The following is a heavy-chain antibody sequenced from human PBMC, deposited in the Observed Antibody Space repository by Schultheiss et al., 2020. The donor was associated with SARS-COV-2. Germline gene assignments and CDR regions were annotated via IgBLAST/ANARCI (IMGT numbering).Heavy chain of an antibody. CDR1: GFTFSSYA. V-gene: IGHV3-23*01. CDR3: TTVQMGFCNY. CDR2: ISGSGGST. J-gene: IGHJ4*02. D-gene: IGHD5-24*01. Sequence: GGSLRLSCAASGFTFSSYAMSWVRQAPGKGLEWVSAISGSGGSTYYADSVKGRFTISRDNSKNTLYLQMNSLRAEDTAVYYCTTVQMGFCNYWGQGTLVTVSS.